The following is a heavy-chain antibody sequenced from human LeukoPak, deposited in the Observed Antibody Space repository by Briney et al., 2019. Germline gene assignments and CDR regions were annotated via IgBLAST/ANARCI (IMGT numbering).Heavy chain of an antibody. J-gene: IGHJ4*02. CDR2: INWNGGST. Sequence: GGSLRLSCAASGFTFDDYGMSWVRQPPGKGLEWVSGINWNGGSTGYADSVKSRFTISRDNAKNSLYLQMNSLRAEDTALYYCARGGLDYYGSGSYSYYFGYWGQGTLVTVSS. V-gene: IGHV3-20*04. CDR3: ARGGLDYYGSGSYSYYFGY. D-gene: IGHD3-10*01. CDR1: GFTFDDYG.